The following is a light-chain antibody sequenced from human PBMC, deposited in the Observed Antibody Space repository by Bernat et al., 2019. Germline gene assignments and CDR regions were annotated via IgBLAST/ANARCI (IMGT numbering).Light chain of an antibody. CDR3: QVRDSITVV. Sequence: SYEVTQPPAVFVSPGQTASITCSGHELGDKYVCWYQQKPGQSPVLVIYQDNKRSSGIPERFSGSNSGNTATLTISGTQAMDEGDYYCQVRDSITVVFGGGTKLTVL. V-gene: IGLV3-1*01. CDR2: QDN. CDR1: ELGDKY. J-gene: IGLJ2*01.